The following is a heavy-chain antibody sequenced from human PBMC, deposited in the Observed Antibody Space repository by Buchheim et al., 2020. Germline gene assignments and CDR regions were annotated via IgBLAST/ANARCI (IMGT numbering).Heavy chain of an antibody. Sequence: EVQLVESGGGLVKPGGSLRLSCAASGFTFSSYSMNWVRQAPGKGLEWVSSISSSSSYIYYADSVKGRFTISRDHAKNSLFLQMNSLRAEDTAVYYCAGVGVGLRFEALDYYYYYMDVWGKGTT. CDR2: ISSSSSYI. CDR3: AGVGVGLRFEALDYYYYYMDV. CDR1: GFTFSSYS. J-gene: IGHJ6*03. D-gene: IGHD5-12*01. V-gene: IGHV3-21*01.